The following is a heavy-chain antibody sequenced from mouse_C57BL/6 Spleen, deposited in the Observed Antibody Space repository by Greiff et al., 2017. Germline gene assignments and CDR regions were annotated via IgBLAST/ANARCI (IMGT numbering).Heavy chain of an antibody. CDR3: ARGGRGYAMDY. CDR2: ISYDGSN. Sequence: DVKLQESGPGLVKPSQSLSLTCSVTGYSITSGYYWNWIRQFPGNKLEWMGYISYDGSNNYNPSLKNRISITRDTSKNQFFLKLNSVTTEDTATYYGARGGRGYAMDYWGQGTSVTVSS. V-gene: IGHV3-6*01. J-gene: IGHJ4*01. D-gene: IGHD3-3*01. CDR1: GYSITSGYY.